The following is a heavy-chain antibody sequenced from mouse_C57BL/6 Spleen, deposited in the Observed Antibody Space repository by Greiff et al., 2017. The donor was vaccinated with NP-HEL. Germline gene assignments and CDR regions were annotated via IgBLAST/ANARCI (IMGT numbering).Heavy chain of an antibody. D-gene: IGHD2-2*01. CDR1: GFTFSSYA. V-gene: IGHV5-4*01. CDR3: ARDEGNGYWFAY. CDR2: ISDGGSYT. J-gene: IGHJ3*01. Sequence: EVKLMESGGGLVKPGGSLKLSCAASGFTFSSYAMSWVRQTPEKRLEWVATISDGGSYTYYPDNVKGRFTISRDNAKNNPYLQMSHLKSEDTAMYYCARDEGNGYWFAYWGQGTLVTVSA.